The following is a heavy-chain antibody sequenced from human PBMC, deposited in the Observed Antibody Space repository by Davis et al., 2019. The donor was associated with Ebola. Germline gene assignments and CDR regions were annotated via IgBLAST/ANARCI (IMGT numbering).Heavy chain of an antibody. CDR3: ARVASSAGTFYYGMDV. Sequence: GESLKISCAASGFAVRSNYLSWLRQAPGQGLEWVSLIYSGGLTAYADSVEGRFTISRDNSKNTLYLQMNSLRVEGTALYYCARVASSAGTFYYGMDVWGQGTTVTVSS. CDR2: IYSGGLT. J-gene: IGHJ6*02. V-gene: IGHV3-53*01. CDR1: GFAVRSNY. D-gene: IGHD1-1*01.